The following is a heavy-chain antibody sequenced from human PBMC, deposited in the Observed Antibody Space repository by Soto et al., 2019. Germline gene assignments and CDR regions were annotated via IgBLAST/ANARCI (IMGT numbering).Heavy chain of an antibody. V-gene: IGHV3-33*01. CDR3: ARDKPRYYYGMDV. CDR1: GFTFSSYG. J-gene: IGHJ6*02. CDR2: IWYDGSNK. Sequence: QVQLVESGGGVVQPGRSLRLSCAASGFTFSSYGMHWVRQAPGKGREWVAVIWYDGSNKYYADSVKGRFTISRDNSKNTLYLQMNSLRAEDTAVYYCARDKPRYYYGMDVWGQGTTVTVSS.